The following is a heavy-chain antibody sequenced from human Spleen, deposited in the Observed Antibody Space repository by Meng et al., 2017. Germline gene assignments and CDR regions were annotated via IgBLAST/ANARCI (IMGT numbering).Heavy chain of an antibody. CDR1: GFTFSSYW. D-gene: IGHD6-19*01. V-gene: IGHV3-74*01. J-gene: IGHJ4*02. CDR2: INSDGSST. Sequence: GESLKISCAASGFTFSSYWMHWVRQAPGKGLVWVSRINSDGSSTSYADSVKGRFTISRDNAKNTLYLQMNSLRAEDTAVYYCARATYSSGWFDYWGQGTLVTVSS. CDR3: ARATYSSGWFDY.